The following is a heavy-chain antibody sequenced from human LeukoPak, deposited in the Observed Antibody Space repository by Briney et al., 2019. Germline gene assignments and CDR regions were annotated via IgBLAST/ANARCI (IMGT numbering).Heavy chain of an antibody. D-gene: IGHD5-24*01. J-gene: IGHJ4*02. V-gene: IGHV4-39*07. CDR1: GGSISSSSYY. CDR2: IYYSGST. Sequence: PSETLSLTCTVSGGSISSSSYYWGWIRQPPGKGLEWIGSIYYSGSTYHNPSLKSRVTISVDTSKNQFSLKLSSVTAADTAVYYCARDHERWLQRGAFDYWGQGTLVTVSS. CDR3: ARDHERWLQRGAFDY.